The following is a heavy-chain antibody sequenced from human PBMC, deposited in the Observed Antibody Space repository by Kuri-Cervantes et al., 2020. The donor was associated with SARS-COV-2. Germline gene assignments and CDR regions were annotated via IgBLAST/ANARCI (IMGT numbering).Heavy chain of an antibody. J-gene: IGHJ6*03. D-gene: IGHD5-18*01. CDR3: ARDGYSYGVYYYYYLDV. V-gene: IGHV3-30*03. Sequence: GGSLRLSCAASGFTFSSYGMHWVRQAPGKGLEWVAVISHAGTTQNYADSLKGLFTISRDNSKNTLYLELNSLRAEDTAVYYCARDGYSYGVYYYYYLDVWGKGTTVTVPS. CDR2: ISHAGTTQ. CDR1: GFTFSSYG.